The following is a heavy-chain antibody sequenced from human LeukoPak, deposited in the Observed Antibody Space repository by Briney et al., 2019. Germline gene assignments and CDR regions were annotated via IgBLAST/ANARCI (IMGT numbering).Heavy chain of an antibody. CDR3: TRQSGTVTPIDY. J-gene: IGHJ4*02. CDR1: SGSLSGYS. V-gene: IGHV4-34*01. D-gene: IGHD4-17*01. Sequence: SETLSLTCAVSSGSLSGYSWGWIRQAPGKGLDWIGEIHHSGSTTYNSSLTNRVTISLDKPKSQFSLILTPVTAADTAVYYCTRQSGTVTPIDYWGQGILVTVSS. CDR2: IHHSGST.